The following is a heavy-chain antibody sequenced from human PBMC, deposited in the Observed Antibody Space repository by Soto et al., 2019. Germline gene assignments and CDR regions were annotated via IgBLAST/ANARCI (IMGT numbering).Heavy chain of an antibody. J-gene: IGHJ4*02. Sequence: ASVKVSCKASGYTFTVYYIHWVGQAPVQGLEWMVCINPKGGGTIYPQKFQGRVTMTWDTSISTAYMALTRLRSDDTAVYYCARDSDTKSSYYDSIGYCEDWAQGTMVTVSS. CDR1: GYTFTVYY. V-gene: IGHV1-2*02. CDR3: ARDSDTKSSYYDSIGYCED. D-gene: IGHD3-22*01. CDR2: INPKGGGT.